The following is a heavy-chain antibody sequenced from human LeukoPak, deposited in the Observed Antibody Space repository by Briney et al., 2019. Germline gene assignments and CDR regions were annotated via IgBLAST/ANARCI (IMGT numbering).Heavy chain of an antibody. CDR1: GGSFSGYY. CDR3: ARGHPYDSSGYPTYYYYYYMDV. J-gene: IGHJ6*03. D-gene: IGHD3-22*01. Sequence: PSETLSLTCAVYGGSFSGYYWSWIRQPPGKGLEWIGEINHSGSTNYNPSLKSRVTISVDTPKNQFSLKLSSVTAADTAVHFCARGHPYDSSGYPTYYYYYYMDVWGKGTTVTVSS. CDR2: INHSGST. V-gene: IGHV4-34*01.